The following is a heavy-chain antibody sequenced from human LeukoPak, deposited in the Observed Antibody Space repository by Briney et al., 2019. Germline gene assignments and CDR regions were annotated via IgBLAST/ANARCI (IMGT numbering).Heavy chain of an antibody. V-gene: IGHV3-7*04. CDR1: GFTFSTYE. CDR3: ARGTSGSPNWFDP. D-gene: IGHD6-13*01. J-gene: IGHJ5*02. Sequence: PGGSLRLSCAASGFTFSTYEMSWVRQAPGKGLEWVANIKEDESEKFYVDSVRGRFTISRDNAKNSLYLQMNSLRAEDTAVYFCARGTSGSPNWFDPWGQGTLVTVSS. CDR2: IKEDESEK.